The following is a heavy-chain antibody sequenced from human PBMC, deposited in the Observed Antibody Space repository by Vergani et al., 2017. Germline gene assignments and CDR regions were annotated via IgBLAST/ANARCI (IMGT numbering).Heavy chain of an antibody. V-gene: IGHV3-23*01. D-gene: IGHD3-3*01. CDR3: AKYPSGSTYYDFWSGWRHNWFDP. J-gene: IGHJ5*02. CDR1: GGSFSGYY. Sequence: VQLQQWGAGLLKPSETLSLTCAVYGGSFSGYYWSWIRQPPGKGLEWVSAISGSGGSTYYADSVKGRFTISRDNSKNTLYLQMNSLRAEDTAVYYCAKYPSGSTYYDFWSGWRHNWFDPWGQGTLVTVSS. CDR2: ISGSGGST.